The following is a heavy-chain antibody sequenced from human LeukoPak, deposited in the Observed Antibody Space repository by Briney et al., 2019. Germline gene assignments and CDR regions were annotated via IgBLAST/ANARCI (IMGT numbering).Heavy chain of an antibody. V-gene: IGHV3-7*01. CDR1: GFTFSSYW. Sequence: GGSLRLSCAASGFTFSSYWMSWVRQAPGKGLEWVANIKQDGSEKYYVDSVKGRFTISRDNAKNTLYLQMNSLRAEDTAVYYCAKDDYDYVWGSYQTTKPADYWGQGTLVTVSS. J-gene: IGHJ4*02. D-gene: IGHD3-16*02. CDR3: AKDDYDYVWGSYQTTKPADY. CDR2: IKQDGSEK.